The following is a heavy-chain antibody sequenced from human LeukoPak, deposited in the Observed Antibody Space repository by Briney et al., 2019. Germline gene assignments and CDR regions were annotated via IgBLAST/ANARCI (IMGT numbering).Heavy chain of an antibody. CDR2: IKSNADGGTP. V-gene: IGHV3-15*01. J-gene: IGHJ5*02. D-gene: IGHD2-15*01. Sequence: PGGSLRLSCAASGLTFSNAWTSWVRQAPGKGLEWVGRIKSNADGGTPDYAAPVKGRFIISRDDSKNTVYLQMNSLKTEDTAVYYCATGDRVYNWFDPWGQGTLVTVSS. CDR1: GLTFSNAW. CDR3: ATGDRVYNWFDP.